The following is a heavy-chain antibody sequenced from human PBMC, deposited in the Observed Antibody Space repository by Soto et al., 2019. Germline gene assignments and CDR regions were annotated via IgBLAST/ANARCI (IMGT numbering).Heavy chain of an antibody. CDR3: ARVSNGQFYNWFDP. Sequence: QVQLHESGPGLVKPSETLSLTCGVSGGSITSYYWTWIRQPAGQGLEWIGRFHTSGISNYNPSLKSRVTMSADTSKNHFSLRLRSVTAADTAMYYCARVSNGQFYNWFDPWGQGALVTVSS. J-gene: IGHJ5*02. CDR2: FHTSGIS. CDR1: GGSITSYY. V-gene: IGHV4-4*07.